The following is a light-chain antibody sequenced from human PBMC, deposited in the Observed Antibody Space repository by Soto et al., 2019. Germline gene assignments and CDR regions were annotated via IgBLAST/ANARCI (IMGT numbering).Light chain of an antibody. CDR3: HQYYKWPLT. CDR2: GAS. J-gene: IGKJ4*01. CDR1: QSVSSN. V-gene: IGKV3-15*01. Sequence: EIVMTQSPATLSVSPGERATLSCRASQSVSSNLAWYQQTPGQPPRILIYGASTRDTGIPARFSGSGSGTEFTLTISRLQSEDFAVYYCHQYYKWPLTFGGGTKVDIK.